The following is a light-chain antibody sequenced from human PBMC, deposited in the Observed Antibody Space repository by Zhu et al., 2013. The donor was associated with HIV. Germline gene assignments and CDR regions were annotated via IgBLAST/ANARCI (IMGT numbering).Light chain of an antibody. CDR1: PSVWSNY. CDR3: QKYNSAPWT. J-gene: IGKJ1*01. CDR2: GAS. Sequence: VLTQSPGTLSLSPGERATLSCRASPSVWSNYLAWYQQKPGQPPMLLIFGASTRATGIPDRFSGSGSRTDFTLTISSLQPEDVATYYCQKYNSAPWTFGQGTKVEIK. V-gene: IGKV3-20*01.